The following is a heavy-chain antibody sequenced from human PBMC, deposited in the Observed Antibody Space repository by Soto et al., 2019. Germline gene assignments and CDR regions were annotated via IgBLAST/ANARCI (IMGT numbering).Heavy chain of an antibody. V-gene: IGHV3-21*01. CDR2: ISSSSSYI. J-gene: IGHJ2*01. CDR1: GFTFSSYS. Sequence: EVQLVESGGGLVKPGGSLRLSCAASGFTFSSYSMNWVRQAPGKGLEWVSSISSSSSYIYYADSVKGRFTISRDNAKNSLYLQINSLRAEDTAVYYFAREESSVWDFDLWGRGTMVTVSS. CDR3: AREESSVWDFDL. D-gene: IGHD6-6*01.